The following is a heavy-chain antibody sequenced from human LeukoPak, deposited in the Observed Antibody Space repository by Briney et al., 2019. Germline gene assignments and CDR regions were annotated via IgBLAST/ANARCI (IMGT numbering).Heavy chain of an antibody. D-gene: IGHD3-22*01. Sequence: SETLSLTCTVSGGSITSYHWSWIRQPPGKGLEWIGYISYSGSTNYNPSLKSRVTISLDTSKNQFSLKLSSVTAADTAVYYCARGLNYGGSGYYFDSWGPGTLVTVSS. V-gene: IGHV4-59*01. CDR2: ISYSGST. CDR3: ARGLNYGGSGYYFDS. J-gene: IGHJ4*02. CDR1: GGSITSYH.